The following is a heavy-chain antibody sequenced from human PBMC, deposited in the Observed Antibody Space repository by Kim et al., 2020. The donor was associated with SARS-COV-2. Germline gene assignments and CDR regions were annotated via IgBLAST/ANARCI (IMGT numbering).Heavy chain of an antibody. CDR3: ARVHNSSGWFFDY. D-gene: IGHD6-19*01. J-gene: IGHJ4*02. V-gene: IGHV3-11*06. Sequence: YAESVKGRFTISRDNAKNSLYLKMNSLRAEDTAVYYCARVHNSSGWFFDYWGQGTLVTVSS.